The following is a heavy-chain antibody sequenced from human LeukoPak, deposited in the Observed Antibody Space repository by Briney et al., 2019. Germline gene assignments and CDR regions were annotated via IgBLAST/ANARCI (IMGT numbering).Heavy chain of an antibody. D-gene: IGHD3-22*01. J-gene: IGHJ6*02. CDR3: ARDYYDSSGYSYYGMDV. Sequence: GASVKVSCKASGYTFTSYYMHWVRQAPGQGLEWMGIINPSGGSTSYAQRFQGRVTMTRDTSTSTVYMELSSLRSEDTAVYYCARDYYDSSGYSYYGMDVWGQGTTVTVSS. CDR2: INPSGGST. CDR1: GYTFTSYY. V-gene: IGHV1-46*01.